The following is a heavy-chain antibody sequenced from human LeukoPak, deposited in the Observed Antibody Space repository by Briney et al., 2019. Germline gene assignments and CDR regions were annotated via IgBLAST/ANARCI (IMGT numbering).Heavy chain of an antibody. CDR3: ARDEVTGNYFDY. CDR2: TYYSGST. V-gene: IGHV4-59*01. Sequence: SETLSLTCTVSGGSISSYYWSWIRQPPGKGLEWIGYTYYSGSTNYNPSLKSRVTISVDTSKNQFSLKLSSVTAADTAVYYCARDEVTGNYFDYWGQGTLVTVSS. J-gene: IGHJ4*02. CDR1: GGSISSYY.